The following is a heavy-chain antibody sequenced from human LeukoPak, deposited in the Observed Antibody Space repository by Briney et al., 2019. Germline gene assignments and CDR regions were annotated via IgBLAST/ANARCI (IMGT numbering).Heavy chain of an antibody. Sequence: PGVTLRLSCAASGFIFTNYLRGWVRQAPGKGLEWWPSIKHDGSENYYVDSVRRRFTISRDNTTNSLYLQMSSLRAEDTAVYYCATDRGWRTSGYYLYYFEYWGQGTLVTFSS. J-gene: IGHJ4*02. CDR1: GFIFTNYL. D-gene: IGHD3-3*01. CDR3: ATDRGWRTSGYYLYYFEY. CDR2: IKHDGSEN. V-gene: IGHV3-7*01.